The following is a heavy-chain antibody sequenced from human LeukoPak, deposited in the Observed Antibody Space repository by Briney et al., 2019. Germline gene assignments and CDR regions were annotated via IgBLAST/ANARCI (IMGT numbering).Heavy chain of an antibody. D-gene: IGHD3-10*02. CDR1: GFTFSSYG. J-gene: IGHJ6*04. Sequence: PGGSLRLSCAASGFTFSSYGMSWVCQAPGKGLEWVSYISSSGSTIYYADSVKGRFTISRDNAKNSLYLQMNSLRAEDTAVYYCAELGITMIGGVWGKGTTVTISS. V-gene: IGHV3-48*04. CDR2: ISSSGSTI. CDR3: AELGITMIGGV.